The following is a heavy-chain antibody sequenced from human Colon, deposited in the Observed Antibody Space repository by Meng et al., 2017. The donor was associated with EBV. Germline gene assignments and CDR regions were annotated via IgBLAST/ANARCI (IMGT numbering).Heavy chain of an antibody. D-gene: IGHD6-19*01. J-gene: IGHJ4*02. CDR3: ARVSSGWDYFDY. Sequence: QGHLQASRPGLVKPSQTLSLPCTCSGGSVSSGGYYWTWIRQHPGKGLEWFGHIYYSGSTFYNPSLKRRVIISIDTSKNQFSLNLRSVTAADTAVYYCARVSSGWDYFDYWGQGTLVTVSS. CDR2: IYYSGST. V-gene: IGHV4-31*03. CDR1: GGSVSSGGYY.